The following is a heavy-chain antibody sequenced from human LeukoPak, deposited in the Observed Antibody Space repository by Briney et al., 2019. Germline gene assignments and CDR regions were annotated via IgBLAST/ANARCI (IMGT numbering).Heavy chain of an antibody. CDR2: INHSGST. D-gene: IGHD3-9*01. Sequence: SETLSLTCAVYGGSFSGYYWSWIRQPPGKGLEWIGEINHSGSTNYNPSLKGRVTISVDTSKNQFSLKLSSVTAADTAVYYCASLQGYDILTGYYSPDYGMDVWGQGTTVTVSS. V-gene: IGHV4-34*01. CDR1: GGSFSGYY. J-gene: IGHJ6*02. CDR3: ASLQGYDILTGYYSPDYGMDV.